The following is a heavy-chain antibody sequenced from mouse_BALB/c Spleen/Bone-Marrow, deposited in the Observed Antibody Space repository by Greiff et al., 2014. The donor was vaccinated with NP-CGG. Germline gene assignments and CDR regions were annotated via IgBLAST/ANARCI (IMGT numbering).Heavy chain of an antibody. J-gene: IGHJ2*01. D-gene: IGHD2-4*01. CDR3: ARYDYDGVDY. Sequence: EVKLVESGPGLVKPSQSLSLTCTVTGYSITSDYAWNWIRQFPGNKLEWVGYISYSGNTSYNPSLKSRISITRDTSKNQFFLQLNSVTTEDTATYYCARYDYDGVDYWGQGTTLTVSS. CDR2: ISYSGNT. CDR1: GYSITSDYA. V-gene: IGHV3-2*02.